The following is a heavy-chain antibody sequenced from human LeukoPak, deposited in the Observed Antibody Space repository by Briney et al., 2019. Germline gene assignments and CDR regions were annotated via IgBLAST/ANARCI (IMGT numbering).Heavy chain of an antibody. Sequence: SETLSLTCTVSGVSSSSRDYYWGWIRQPPGKGLEWIATMSYSGNTHYHPSLRGRVTISVDTSKNQFSLKLGSVTAADTAVYYCATAPILRGEGGEHYKYGMDVWGQGTTVIVSS. J-gene: IGHJ6*02. CDR1: GVSSSSRDYY. CDR3: ATAPILRGEGGEHYKYGMDV. V-gene: IGHV4-39*01. D-gene: IGHD2-2*02. CDR2: MSYSGNT.